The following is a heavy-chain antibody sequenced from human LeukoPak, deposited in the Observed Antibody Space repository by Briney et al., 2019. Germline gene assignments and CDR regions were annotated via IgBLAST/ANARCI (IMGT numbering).Heavy chain of an antibody. CDR1: GYTLTXLS. J-gene: IGHJ4*02. V-gene: IGHV1-24*01. CDR3: ATGGYQPLLNFDY. Sequence: AXVKVSCKVXGYTLTXLSMHWVRQAPGKGREGMGGFDPEDGETIYAQKFQGRVTMTEDTSTDTAYMELSSLRSEDTAVYYCATGGYQPLLNFDYWGQGTLVTVSS. CDR2: FDPEDGET. D-gene: IGHD2-2*01.